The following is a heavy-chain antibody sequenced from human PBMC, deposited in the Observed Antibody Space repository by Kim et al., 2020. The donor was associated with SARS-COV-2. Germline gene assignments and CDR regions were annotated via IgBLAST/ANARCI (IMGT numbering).Heavy chain of an antibody. V-gene: IGHV4-59*01. Sequence: SETLSLTCTVSGGSISSSYWSWIRQPPGKGLEWIGYIYYSGSTTYNPSLKSRVTISRDTSKNQFSRRLSSVTAADTPVSYCARSHREWLQSTANWYFVF. CDR1: GGSISSSY. D-gene: IGHD3-3*01. CDR3: ARSHREWLQSTANWYFVF. CDR2: IYYSGST. J-gene: IGHJ2*01.